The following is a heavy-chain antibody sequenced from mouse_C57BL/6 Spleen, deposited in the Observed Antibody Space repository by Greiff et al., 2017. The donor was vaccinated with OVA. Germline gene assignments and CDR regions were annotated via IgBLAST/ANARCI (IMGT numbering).Heavy chain of an antibody. CDR2: INPNNGGT. CDR3: GRDDYYGSSPFAY. Sequence: VQLQQSGPELVKPGASVKISCKASGYTFTDYYMNWVKQSHGKSLEWIGDINPNNGGTSYNQKFKGKATLTVDKSSSTAYMELRSLTSEDSAVYYCGRDDYYGSSPFAYWGQGTLVTVSA. D-gene: IGHD1-1*01. CDR1: GYTFTDYY. J-gene: IGHJ3*01. V-gene: IGHV1-26*01.